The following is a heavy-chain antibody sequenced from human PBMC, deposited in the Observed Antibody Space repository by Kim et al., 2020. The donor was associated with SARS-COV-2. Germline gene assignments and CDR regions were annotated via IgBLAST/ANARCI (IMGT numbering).Heavy chain of an antibody. CDR3: TTDLPFSSWYFFFDY. Sequence: GGSLRLSCAASGFTFSNAWMSWVRQAPGKGLEWVGRIKSKTDGGTTDYAAPVKGRFTISRDDSKNTLYLQMNSLKTEDTAVYYCTTDLPFSSWYFFFDYWGQGTLVTVSS. CDR1: GFTFSNAW. CDR2: IKSKTDGGTT. D-gene: IGHD6-13*01. V-gene: IGHV3-15*01. J-gene: IGHJ4*02.